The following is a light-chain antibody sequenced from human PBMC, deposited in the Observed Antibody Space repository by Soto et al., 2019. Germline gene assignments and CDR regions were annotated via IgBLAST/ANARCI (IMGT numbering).Light chain of an antibody. Sequence: DIQMTQSPSSVSASVGDRVTITCRASQDIGSWLDWYQQKPGKAPDLLIYGASSLQSGVPSRFSGGGSGTDFTLTISSREPEDFATSYCQRGGSFPIPLGQETRLEIK. CDR1: QDIGSW. CDR3: QRGGSFPIP. J-gene: IGKJ5*01. V-gene: IGKV1-12*01. CDR2: GAS.